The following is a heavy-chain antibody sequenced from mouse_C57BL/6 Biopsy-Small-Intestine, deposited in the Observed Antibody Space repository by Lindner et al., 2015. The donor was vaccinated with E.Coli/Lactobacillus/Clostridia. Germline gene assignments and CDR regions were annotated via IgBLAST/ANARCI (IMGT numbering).Heavy chain of an antibody. CDR1: GYIFTSYW. V-gene: IGHV1-69*01. Sequence: VQLQESGAELVMPGASVKLSCKASGYIFTSYWMRWVKQRPGQGLEWIGEIDPSDSYANYNQIFKDKATLTVDKSSNTAYMQLSGLTSEDSAVYYCARGFGSSFGYWGQGTTLTVSS. CDR2: IDPSDSYA. CDR3: ARGFGSSFGY. D-gene: IGHD1-1*01. J-gene: IGHJ2*01.